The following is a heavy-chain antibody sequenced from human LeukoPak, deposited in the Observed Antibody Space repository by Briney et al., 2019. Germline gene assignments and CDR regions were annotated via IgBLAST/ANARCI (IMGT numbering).Heavy chain of an antibody. CDR3: ARDSASYGSYYYYGMDV. CDR2: ISGSGGST. J-gene: IGHJ6*02. Sequence: GGSLRLSCAASGFTFSSYAMSWVRQAPGKGLEWVSAISGSGGSTYYADSVKGRFTISRDNAKNSLYLQMNSLRAEDTAVYYCARDSASYGSYYYYGMDVWGQGTTVTVSS. D-gene: IGHD5-18*01. CDR1: GFTFSSYA. V-gene: IGHV3-23*01.